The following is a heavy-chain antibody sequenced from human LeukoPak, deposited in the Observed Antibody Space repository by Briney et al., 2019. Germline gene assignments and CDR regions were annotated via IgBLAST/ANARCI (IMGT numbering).Heavy chain of an antibody. J-gene: IGHJ4*02. Sequence: SETLSLTCAVYGGSFSGYYWSWIRQPPGKGLEWIGEINHSGSTNYNPSLKSRVTISVDTSKNQLSLKLSSVTAADTAVYYCARGGRSGLTYWGQGTLVTVSS. D-gene: IGHD6-19*01. CDR2: INHSGST. V-gene: IGHV4-34*01. CDR1: GGSFSGYY. CDR3: ARGGRSGLTY.